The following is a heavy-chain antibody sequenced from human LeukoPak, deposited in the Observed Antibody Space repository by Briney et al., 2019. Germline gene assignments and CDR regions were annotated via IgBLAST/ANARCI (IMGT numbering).Heavy chain of an antibody. CDR1: GYTFTGYY. CDR2: INPNSGGT. J-gene: IGHJ5*02. D-gene: IGHD4-11*01. CDR3: ARTHHDYTNGNWFDP. Sequence: GASVKVSCKASGYTFTGYYMHWVRQAPGQGLEWMGWINPNSGGTNYAQKFQGRVTMTRDTSISTAYMELSRLRSDDTAVYYCARTHHDYTNGNWFDPWGQGTLVTVSS. V-gene: IGHV1-2*02.